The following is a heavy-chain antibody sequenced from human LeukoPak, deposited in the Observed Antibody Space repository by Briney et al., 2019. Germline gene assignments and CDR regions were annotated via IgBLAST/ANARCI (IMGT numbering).Heavy chain of an antibody. Sequence: SETLSLTCTVSGGSISSSSYYWGWLRQPAGKGLEWIGRIYTSGSPNYNPSLKSRVTMSVDTSKNQFSLKLSSVTAADTAVYYCARLTSSWYQDWYFDLWGRGTLVTVSS. V-gene: IGHV4-61*02. CDR3: ARLTSSWYQDWYFDL. J-gene: IGHJ2*01. CDR1: GGSISSSSYY. CDR2: IYTSGSP. D-gene: IGHD6-13*01.